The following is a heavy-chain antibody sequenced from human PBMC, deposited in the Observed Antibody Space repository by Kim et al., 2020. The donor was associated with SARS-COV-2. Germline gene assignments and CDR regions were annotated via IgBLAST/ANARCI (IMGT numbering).Heavy chain of an antibody. V-gene: IGHV6-1*01. D-gene: IGHD3-22*01. CDR3: ASSGNYYDSSGYWEFDY. J-gene: IGHJ4*02. Sequence: VKSRITINPDTSKNQFSLQLNSVTPEDTAVYYCASSGNYYDSSGYWEFDYWGQGTLVTVSS.